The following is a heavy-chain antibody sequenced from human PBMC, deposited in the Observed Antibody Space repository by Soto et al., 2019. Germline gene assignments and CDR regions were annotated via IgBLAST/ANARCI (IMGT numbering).Heavy chain of an antibody. D-gene: IGHD6-13*01. V-gene: IGHV1-69*13. Sequence: ASVKVSCKASGGSFSSYAISWVRQAPGQGLEWMGGIIPIVGTGNYAQNFQGRVTITADESTSTAYMELSSLRSEDTAMYYCARGVRAAGSPGMDVWGRVSRVTVAS. CDR1: GGSFSSYA. J-gene: IGHJ6*02. CDR2: IIPIVGTG. CDR3: ARGVRAAGSPGMDV.